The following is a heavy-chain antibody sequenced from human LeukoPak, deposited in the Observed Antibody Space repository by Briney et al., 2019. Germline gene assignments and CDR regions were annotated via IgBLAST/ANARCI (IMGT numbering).Heavy chain of an antibody. CDR3: ATDKGGPGTTFHDPFDN. Sequence: ASVKVSCKVSVQTLSEISMHWVRQAPGKGLEWMGSFDPEDSETMYAENFQGRFTMTEDTSRDTAYMELSSLRSGDTAVYFCATDKGGPGTTFHDPFDNWGQGTMVTVSS. D-gene: IGHD1-7*01. J-gene: IGHJ3*02. CDR2: FDPEDSET. CDR1: VQTLSEIS. V-gene: IGHV1-24*01.